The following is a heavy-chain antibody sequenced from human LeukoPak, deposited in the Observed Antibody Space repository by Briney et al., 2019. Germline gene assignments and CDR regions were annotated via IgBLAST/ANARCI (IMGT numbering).Heavy chain of an antibody. CDR3: ARDVGYCSGGSCYPFFDY. Sequence: GGSLRLSCAASGFTFSSYSMNWVRQAPGKGLEWVSSISSRSSYIYYADSVKGRFTISRDNAKNSLYLQMNSLRDEDTAVYYCARDVGYCSGGSCYPFFDYWGQGTLVTVSS. V-gene: IGHV3-21*01. CDR1: GFTFSSYS. J-gene: IGHJ4*02. CDR2: ISSRSSYI. D-gene: IGHD2-15*01.